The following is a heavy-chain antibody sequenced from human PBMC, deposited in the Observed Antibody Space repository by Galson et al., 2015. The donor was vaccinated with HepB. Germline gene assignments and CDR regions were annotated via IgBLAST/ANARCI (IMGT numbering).Heavy chain of an antibody. CDR3: VRGGGTFDY. D-gene: IGHD1-26*01. Sequence: SETLSLTCTVSGDSIRNYYWSWIRQPPGKGLEWIGYIFYSGSPTSYNPSLKSRVTISVDTSKNQFSLKLSSVTAADTAVYYCVRGGGTFDYWGQGTLVTVSS. CDR2: IFYSGSPT. J-gene: IGHJ4*02. V-gene: IGHV4-59*01. CDR1: GDSIRNYY.